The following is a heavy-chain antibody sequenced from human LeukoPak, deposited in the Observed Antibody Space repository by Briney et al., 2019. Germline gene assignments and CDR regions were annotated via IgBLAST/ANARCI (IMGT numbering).Heavy chain of an antibody. CDR2: IYTSGST. Sequence: SETLSLTCTVSGGSISSYYWSWIRQPAGKGLEWIGRIYTSGSTNYNPSLKSRVTMSVDTSKNQFSLKLSSVTASDTAVYYCARIAAAGRGGWFDPWGQGTLVTVSS. CDR1: GGSISSYY. CDR3: ARIAAAGRGGWFDP. D-gene: IGHD6-13*01. V-gene: IGHV4-4*07. J-gene: IGHJ5*02.